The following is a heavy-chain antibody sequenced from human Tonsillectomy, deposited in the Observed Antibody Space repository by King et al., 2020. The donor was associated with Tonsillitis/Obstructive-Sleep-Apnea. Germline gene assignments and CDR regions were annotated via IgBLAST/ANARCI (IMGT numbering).Heavy chain of an antibody. Sequence: LQLQESGPGLVKPSQTLSLTCTVSGGSISSGGYYWSWIRQHPGKGLEWIGYIYYSGSTYYNPSLQSRVTISVDTSKNQFSLKLSSVTAADTAVYYCARGKGGSGSTQQVAFDIWGQGTMVTVSS. D-gene: IGHD3-10*01. J-gene: IGHJ3*02. CDR1: GGSISSGGYY. CDR2: IYYSGST. CDR3: ARGKGGSGSTQQVAFDI. V-gene: IGHV4-31*03.